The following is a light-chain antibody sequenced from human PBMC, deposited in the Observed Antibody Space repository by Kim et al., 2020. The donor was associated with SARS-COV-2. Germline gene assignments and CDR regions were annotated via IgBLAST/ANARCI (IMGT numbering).Light chain of an antibody. V-gene: IGLV1-40*01. CDR1: SSNIGAGYD. CDR2: GNS. CDR3: QSYDSSVSGSV. J-gene: IGLJ2*01. Sequence: QRVSISCTGSSSNIGAGYDVHWYQQLPGPAPKLLIYGNSNRPSGVPDRFSGSKSGTSASLAITGLQAEDEADYYCQSYDSSVSGSVFGGGTQLTVL.